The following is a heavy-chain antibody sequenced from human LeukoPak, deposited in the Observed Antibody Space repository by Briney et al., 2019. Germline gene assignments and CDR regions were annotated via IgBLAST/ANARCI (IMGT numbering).Heavy chain of an antibody. J-gene: IGHJ6*02. CDR1: GFTFSSYA. D-gene: IGHD1-26*01. V-gene: IGHV3-23*01. CDR3: AKDAKSGGATDYYGMDV. Sequence: PGGSLRLSCAASGFTFSSYAMSWVRQAPGKGLEWVSAISGSGGSTYYADSVKGQFTISRDNSKNTLYLQMNSLRAEDTAVYYCAKDAKSGGATDYYGMDVWGQGTTVTVSS. CDR2: ISGSGGST.